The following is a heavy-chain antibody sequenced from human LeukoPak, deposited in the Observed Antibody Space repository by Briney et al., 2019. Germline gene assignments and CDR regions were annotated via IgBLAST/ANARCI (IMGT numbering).Heavy chain of an antibody. CDR1: GGSISSSSYY. J-gene: IGHJ5*02. CDR3: ARDQGQGWFDP. CDR2: IYYSGST. Sequence: PSETLSLTCTVSGGSISSSSYYWGWIRQPPGKWLEWIGSIYYSGSTYYNPSLKSRVTISVDTSKNQFSLKLSSVTAADTAVYYCARDQGQGWFDPWGQGTLVTVSS. V-gene: IGHV4-39*02.